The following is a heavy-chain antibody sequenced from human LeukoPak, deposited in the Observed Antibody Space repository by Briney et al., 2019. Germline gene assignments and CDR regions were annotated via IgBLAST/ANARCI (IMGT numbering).Heavy chain of an antibody. CDR1: GYTFTSYD. CDR3: ARWSGWYHYYYYGMDV. CDR2: MNPNSGNT. V-gene: IGHV1-8*01. J-gene: IGHJ6*02. D-gene: IGHD6-19*01. Sequence: ASVKVSCKASGYTFTSYDINWVRQATGQGLEWMGWMNPNSGNTGYAQKFQGRVTMTRNTSISTAYMELSSLRSEDTAVYYCARWSGWYHYYYYGMDVWGQGTTVTVSS.